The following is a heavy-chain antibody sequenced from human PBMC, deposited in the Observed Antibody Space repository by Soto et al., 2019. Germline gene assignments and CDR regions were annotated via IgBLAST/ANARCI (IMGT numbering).Heavy chain of an antibody. Sequence: QAQLVESGGGLVKPGGSLRLSCAASGFTFSDYYMSWIRQAPGKGLEWVSYISSSADIIYYADSVKGRFTISRDNAKSSLYLQMNSLRAEDTAVYYCARASRAYYDFWSGNPCDYWGQGTLVTVSS. V-gene: IGHV3-11*01. CDR1: GFTFSDYY. CDR2: ISSSADII. CDR3: ARASRAYYDFWSGNPCDY. J-gene: IGHJ4*02. D-gene: IGHD3-3*01.